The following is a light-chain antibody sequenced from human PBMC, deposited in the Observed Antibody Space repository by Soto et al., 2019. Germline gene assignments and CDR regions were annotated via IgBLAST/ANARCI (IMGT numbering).Light chain of an antibody. CDR2: EVT. V-gene: IGLV2-14*01. CDR3: SSYTISNTLPFV. J-gene: IGLJ1*01. CDR1: LRSCVCYNY. Sequence: QSALTQPASVSGSPARATLVHATVPLRSCVCYNYVSWYQQYPGKYPKLLFYEVTHRPSGVSNRFSGSKSGNTASLTISGLQAEDEADYYCSSYTISNTLPFVFGTGTKVTVL.